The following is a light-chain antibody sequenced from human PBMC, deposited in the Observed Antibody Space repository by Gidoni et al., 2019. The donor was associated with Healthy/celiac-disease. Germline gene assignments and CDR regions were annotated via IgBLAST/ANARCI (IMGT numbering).Light chain of an antibody. CDR2: DAS. CDR1: QSVSSY. J-gene: IGKJ4*01. Sequence: EIVLTQSPATLSLSPGERATLSCRASQSVSSYLAWYQQKPGQAPRLLIYDASNRSTGIPARCSGSGSVTDFTLTIISREPEDFAVYYCQQRSNWPPLTFXGXTKVEIK. CDR3: QQRSNWPPLT. V-gene: IGKV3-11*01.